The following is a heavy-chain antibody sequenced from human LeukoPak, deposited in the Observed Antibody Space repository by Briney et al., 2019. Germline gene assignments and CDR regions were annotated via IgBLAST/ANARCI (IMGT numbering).Heavy chain of an antibody. D-gene: IGHD4-17*01. CDR1: GFTLTNYA. CDR3: AKTRDYGEYFDY. J-gene: IGHJ4*02. CDR2: IRRGGGGT. V-gene: IGHV3-23*01. Sequence: GGSLRLSCAASGFTLTNYAMIWVRQAPGKGLEWVSTIRRGGGGTFYADSVKGRFTISRDNSKNTLYLQMNSLRAEDTAIYYCAKTRDYGEYFDYWGQGTLVTVSS.